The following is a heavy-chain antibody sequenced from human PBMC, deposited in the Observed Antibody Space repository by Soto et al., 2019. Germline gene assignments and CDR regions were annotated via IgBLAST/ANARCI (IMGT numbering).Heavy chain of an antibody. CDR3: AKDSIPYSSSYDLDH. Sequence: EVQLLESGGGLVQPGGSLRLSCVASGFSFSGYAMSWVRQAPGKGLVWVSSMTATGVSIYYADSVRGRFTISRDNSKNTLYLQMSSLRAEDTATYYCAKDSIPYSSSYDLDHWGRGALVTVS. V-gene: IGHV3-23*01. CDR2: MTATGVSI. J-gene: IGHJ4*02. CDR1: GFSFSGYA. D-gene: IGHD6-13*01.